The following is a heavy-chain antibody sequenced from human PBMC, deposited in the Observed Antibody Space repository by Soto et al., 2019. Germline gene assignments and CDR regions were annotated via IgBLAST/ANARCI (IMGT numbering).Heavy chain of an antibody. J-gene: IGHJ4*02. CDR3: AGNGDYAVYSDY. CDR1: GGSISSGDYY. CDR2: IDYSGST. D-gene: IGHD4-17*01. V-gene: IGHV4-30-4*01. Sequence: QVQLQESGPGLVKPSQTLSLTCTVSGGSISSGDYYWVWIRQPPGKGLEWIGYIDYSGSTYYNPSLKSRVTIPVDTSKNPFPLKRSSVTAAGTAVYYCAGNGDYAVYSDYWGQGTLVPVSS.